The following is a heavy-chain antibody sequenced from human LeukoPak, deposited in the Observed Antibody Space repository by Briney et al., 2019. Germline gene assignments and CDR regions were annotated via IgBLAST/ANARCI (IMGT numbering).Heavy chain of an antibody. J-gene: IGHJ4*02. CDR1: GYKFNDDY. CDR2: INPDSGFT. V-gene: IGHV1-2*02. Sequence: ASVKLSCKASGYKFNDDYMHWVRQARGQGLEFMGWINPDSGFTNYAQKFKGRVTMTRDTSISTAYLEVRSLTSDDTAVYYCAPTAEAYTSWWKVWGQGTLVTVSS. D-gene: IGHD3-16*01. CDR3: APTAEAYTSWWKV.